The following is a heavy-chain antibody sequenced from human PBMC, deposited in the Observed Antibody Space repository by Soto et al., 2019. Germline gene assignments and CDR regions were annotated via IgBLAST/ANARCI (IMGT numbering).Heavy chain of an antibody. D-gene: IGHD3-3*01. CDR3: ARDVLRFFGPPDDYYYYGMDC. CDR1: GFTFSDYY. V-gene: IGHV3-11*06. Sequence: GGSLRLSCAASGFTFSDYYMSWIRQAPGKGLEWVSYISSSSSYTNYADSVKGRFTISRDNAKNSLYLQMNSLRAEDTAVYYCARDVLRFFGPPDDYYYYGMDCWGKGTTVTVSS. J-gene: IGHJ6*04. CDR2: ISSSSSYT.